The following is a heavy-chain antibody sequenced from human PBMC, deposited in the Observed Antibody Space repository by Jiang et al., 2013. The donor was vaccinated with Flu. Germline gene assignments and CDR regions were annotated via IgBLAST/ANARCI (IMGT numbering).Heavy chain of an antibody. CDR1: GGSISSSSYY. V-gene: IGHV4-39*01. J-gene: IGHJ6*02. D-gene: IGHD5/OR15-5a*01. Sequence: GSGLVKPSETLSLTCTVSGGSISSSSYYWGWIRQPPGKGLEWIGSIYYSGSTYYNPSLKSRVTISVDTSKNQFSLKLSSVTAADTAVHYCASPSTIETSGYYYYGMDVWGQGTTVTVSS. CDR2: IYYSGST. CDR3: ASPSTIETSGYYYYGMDV.